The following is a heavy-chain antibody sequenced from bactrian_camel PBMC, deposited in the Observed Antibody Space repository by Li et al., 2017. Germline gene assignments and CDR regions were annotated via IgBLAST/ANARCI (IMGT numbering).Heavy chain of an antibody. CDR1: GHSRGSNC. V-gene: IGHV3S54*01. Sequence: HVQLVESGGGSVQAGGSLRLSCKVSGHSRGSNCVGWFRQSPGNQREGIAAIYTGGGDEHYAESVKGRFTISHSSDKKNLYLEMNDVKPEDSGTYFCAAGAGRTLYCRGDFHQLYGIDYWGKGTQVTVS. J-gene: IGHJ7*01. CDR2: IYTGGGDE. D-gene: IGHD1*01.